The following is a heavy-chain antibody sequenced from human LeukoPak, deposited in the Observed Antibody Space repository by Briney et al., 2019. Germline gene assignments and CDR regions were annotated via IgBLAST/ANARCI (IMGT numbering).Heavy chain of an antibody. D-gene: IGHD3-22*01. CDR1: GGSISSSNW. Sequence: SETLSLTCAVSGGSISSSNWWSWVRQPPGKGLEWIGEIYHSGSTNYNPSLKSRVTISVDKSKNQFSLKLSSVTAADTAVYYCARDRPRSYYDSSGYYYFDYWGQETLVTVSS. V-gene: IGHV4-4*02. J-gene: IGHJ4*02. CDR2: IYHSGST. CDR3: ARDRPRSYYDSSGYYYFDY.